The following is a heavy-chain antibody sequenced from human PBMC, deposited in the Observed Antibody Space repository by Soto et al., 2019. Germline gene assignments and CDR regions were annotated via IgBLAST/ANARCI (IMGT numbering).Heavy chain of an antibody. CDR1: GFTFSGYA. V-gene: IGHV3-23*01. J-gene: IGHJ4*02. CDR3: AKDRTIIWGSYRPYFDY. CDR2: ISGSGGST. Sequence: GGSLRLSCAASGFTFSGYAISWVRQAPGKGLEWVSAISGSGGSTYYADSVKGRFTISRDNSKNTLYLQMNSLRAEDTAVYYCAKDRTIIWGSYRPYFDYWGQGTLVPVSS. D-gene: IGHD3-16*02.